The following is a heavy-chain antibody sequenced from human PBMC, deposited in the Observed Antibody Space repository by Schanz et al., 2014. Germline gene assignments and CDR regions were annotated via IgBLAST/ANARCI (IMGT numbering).Heavy chain of an antibody. CDR1: GFPFSDYY. D-gene: IGHD6-13*01. J-gene: IGHJ4*02. CDR3: AKSQGSSFDS. V-gene: IGHV3-11*01. CDR2: ISSGGTTT. Sequence: QVQLVDSGGGLVKPGGSLRLSCTASGFPFSDYYMAWIRQAPGKGPEYVSYISSGGTTTYHSDSVKGRFTISRDSAENSLYLQMNSLRAEDTAVYYCAKSQGSSFDSWGQGTLVTVSS.